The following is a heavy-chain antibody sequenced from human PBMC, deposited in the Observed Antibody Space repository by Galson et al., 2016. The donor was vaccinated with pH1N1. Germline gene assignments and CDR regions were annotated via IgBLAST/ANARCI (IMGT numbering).Heavy chain of an antibody. Sequence: SVKVSCKASGYTFTSFYIHWVRQAPGQGLEWMGRINPNRGDSNFAQKFQGRVAMTSDTSISTAYMELSSLRSDDTAFYYCAKAADLMSYDLDYFDYWGQGTLVTVSS. V-gene: IGHV1-2*06. J-gene: IGHJ4*02. CDR3: AKAADLMSYDLDYFDY. D-gene: IGHD3-3*01. CDR2: INPNRGDS. CDR1: GYTFTSFY.